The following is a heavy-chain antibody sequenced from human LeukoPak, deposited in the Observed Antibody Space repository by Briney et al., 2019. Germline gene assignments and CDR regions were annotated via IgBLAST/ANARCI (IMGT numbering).Heavy chain of an antibody. CDR2: FDPEDGET. D-gene: IGHD3-10*01. Sequence: ASVKVSCKVSGYTLTELSMHWVRQAPGKGLEWMGGFDPEDGETIYAQKFQGRVTMTEDTSTDTAYMELSSLRSEDTAVYYCATPTYGSGSYYFLVRALDIWGQGTMVTVSS. V-gene: IGHV1-24*01. J-gene: IGHJ3*02. CDR3: ATPTYGSGSYYFLVRALDI. CDR1: GYTLTELS.